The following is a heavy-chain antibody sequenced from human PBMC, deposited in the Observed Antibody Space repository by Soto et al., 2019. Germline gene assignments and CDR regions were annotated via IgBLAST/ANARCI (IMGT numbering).Heavy chain of an antibody. CDR1: GYTFTSYG. J-gene: IGHJ4*02. V-gene: IGHV1-18*01. D-gene: IGHD2-2*01. CDR3: ATDSVEVPSFAPLGLDN. Sequence: QVQLVQSGAEVKKPGASVKVSCKASGYTFTSYGISWVRQAPGQGLEWMGWINGYNGNTDYAQKIQDRVTMTADTSTSTAYMELRSLRSDDTAVYYCATDSVEVPSFAPLGLDNWGQGTLVTVSS. CDR2: INGYNGNT.